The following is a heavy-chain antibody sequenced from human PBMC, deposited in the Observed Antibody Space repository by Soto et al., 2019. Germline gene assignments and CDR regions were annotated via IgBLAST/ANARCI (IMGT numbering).Heavy chain of an antibody. J-gene: IGHJ3*02. V-gene: IGHV1-18*01. CDR1: GYSFSFYG. CDR3: AREHAVYVWAFDI. Sequence: GASVKVSCKASGYSFSFYGINWVRQAPGQGLEWMGWISAYNGNTNYAQKLQGRVTMTTDTSTSTAYMELRSLRSDDTAVYYCAREHAVYVWAFDIWGQGTIVTVSS. D-gene: IGHD3-16*01. CDR2: ISAYNGNT.